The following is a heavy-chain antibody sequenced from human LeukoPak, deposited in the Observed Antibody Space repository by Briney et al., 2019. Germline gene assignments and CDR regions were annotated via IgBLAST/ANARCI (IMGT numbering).Heavy chain of an antibody. D-gene: IGHD3-22*01. CDR3: ARNYYYDTTRLYYFDY. Sequence: GESLRLSCAASGFTFSSYDMHWVRQAPAKGLEWVAVIWYDGSSKYYVDSVKGRFTISRDNSKNTLYLQMNSLRAEDTAVYYCARNYYYDTTRLYYFDYWGQGTLVTVSS. J-gene: IGHJ4*02. CDR1: GFTFSSYD. V-gene: IGHV3-33*01. CDR2: IWYDGSSK.